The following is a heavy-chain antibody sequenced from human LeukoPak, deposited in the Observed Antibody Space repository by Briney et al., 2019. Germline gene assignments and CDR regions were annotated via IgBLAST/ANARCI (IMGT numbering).Heavy chain of an antibody. D-gene: IGHD3-10*01. V-gene: IGHV3-48*03. CDR2: ISSSGSTI. CDR3: ARRDYGSGSFFGIDY. CDR1: GFTFSSYE. J-gene: IGHJ4*02. Sequence: GGSLRLSCAASGFTFSSYEMNWVRQAPGKGLEWVSYISSSGSTIYYADSVKGRFTISRDNARNSLYLQMNSLRDEDTAVYYCARRDYGSGSFFGIDYWGQGTLVTVSS.